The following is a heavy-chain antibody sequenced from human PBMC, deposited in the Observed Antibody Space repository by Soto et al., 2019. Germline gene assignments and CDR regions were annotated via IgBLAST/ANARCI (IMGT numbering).Heavy chain of an antibody. D-gene: IGHD3-22*01. V-gene: IGHV3-23*01. CDR1: GFTFSSYA. CDR3: AKDRDGYYDSSGYYSFDY. Sequence: PGGSLRLSCAASGFTFSSYAMSWVRQAPGKGLEWVSAISGSGGSTYYADSVKGRFTISRDNSKNTLYLQMNSLRAEDTAVYYCAKDRDGYYDSSGYYSFDYWGQGTLVTVSS. J-gene: IGHJ4*02. CDR2: ISGSGGST.